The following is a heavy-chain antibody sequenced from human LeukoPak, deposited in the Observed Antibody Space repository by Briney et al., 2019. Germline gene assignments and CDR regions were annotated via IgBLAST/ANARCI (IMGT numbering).Heavy chain of an antibody. D-gene: IGHD3-22*01. Sequence: PGGSLRLSCAASGFTFSSYGMSWVRQAPGKGLEWVSAISGSGGSTYYADSVKGRFTISRDNSKNTLYLQMNSLRAEDTAVYYCAKGCYSSGYYGDAFDIWGQGTMVTVSS. V-gene: IGHV3-23*01. CDR1: GFTFSSYG. CDR3: AKGCYSSGYYGDAFDI. CDR2: ISGSGGST. J-gene: IGHJ3*02.